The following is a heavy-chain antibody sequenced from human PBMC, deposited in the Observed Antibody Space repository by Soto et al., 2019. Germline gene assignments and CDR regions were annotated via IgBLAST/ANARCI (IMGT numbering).Heavy chain of an antibody. CDR1: GYTFTSYA. D-gene: IGHD5-12*01. CDR3: ARGDSGYDFNYYYMDV. V-gene: IGHV1-3*01. CDR2: INAGNGNT. J-gene: IGHJ6*03. Sequence: QVQLVQSGAEVEKPGASVKVSCKASGYTFTSYAMHWVRQAPGQRLEWMGWINAGNGNTKYSQKFQGRVTITRDTSASTAYMELSSLRSEDTAVYYCARGDSGYDFNYYYMDVWGKGTTVTVSS.